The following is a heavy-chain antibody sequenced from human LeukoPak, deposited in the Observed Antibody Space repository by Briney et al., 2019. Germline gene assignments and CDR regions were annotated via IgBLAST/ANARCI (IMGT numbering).Heavy chain of an antibody. CDR1: GFTFDDYA. J-gene: IGHJ4*02. CDR3: AKGPDYDILTPIDY. Sequence: GGSLRLSCVGSGFTFDDYAMHWVRQAPGKGLEWVSGISWNSGRRGYADSVKGRFTISRDNAKTSLYLQVNSLRAEDMALYYCAKGPDYDILTPIDYWGQGTLVTVSS. V-gene: IGHV3-9*03. D-gene: IGHD3-9*01. CDR2: ISWNSGRR.